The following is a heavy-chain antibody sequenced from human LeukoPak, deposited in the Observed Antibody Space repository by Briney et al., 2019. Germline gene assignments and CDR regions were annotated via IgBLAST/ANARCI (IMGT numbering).Heavy chain of an antibody. CDR2: INPSGGST. CDR3: ARDTAMAPADY. V-gene: IGHV1-46*01. CDR1: GYTFTSYY. D-gene: IGHD5-18*01. J-gene: IGHJ4*02. Sequence: ASVTVSCKASGYTFTSYYMHWVRQAPGQGLEWMGIINPSGGSTIYAQKFQGRVTMTRDMSTSTVYMELSSLRSEDTAVYYCARDTAMAPADYWGQGTLVTVSS.